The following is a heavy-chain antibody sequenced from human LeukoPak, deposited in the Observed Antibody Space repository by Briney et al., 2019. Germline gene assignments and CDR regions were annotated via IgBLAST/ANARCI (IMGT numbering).Heavy chain of an antibody. Sequence: GRSLRLSCAASGFTFSSYGMHWVRQAPGKGPEWVSAIRGGGGSAFYADSVKGRFTSSRDNSKYTLFLQMNSLRAEDTAVYYCARDPNGDYIGAFDMWGPGTMVTVSS. CDR2: IRGGGGSA. J-gene: IGHJ3*02. V-gene: IGHV3-23*01. CDR3: ARDPNGDYIGAFDM. CDR1: GFTFSSYG. D-gene: IGHD4-17*01.